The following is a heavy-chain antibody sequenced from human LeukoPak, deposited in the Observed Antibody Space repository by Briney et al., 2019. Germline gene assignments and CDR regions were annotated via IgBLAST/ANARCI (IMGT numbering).Heavy chain of an antibody. CDR2: IYPKGAI. D-gene: IGHD4-17*01. V-gene: IGHV4-4*07. Sequence: NPSETLSLTCTVSGASISTYFWTWIRQPAGKGLEGIGRIYPKGAINYNHSLKSRVTMSVDTSKNQFSLKLISVTAADTAVYYCAREYGDQGTRNFDYWGQGGLGTASS. CDR1: GASISTYF. J-gene: IGHJ4*02. CDR3: AREYGDQGTRNFDY.